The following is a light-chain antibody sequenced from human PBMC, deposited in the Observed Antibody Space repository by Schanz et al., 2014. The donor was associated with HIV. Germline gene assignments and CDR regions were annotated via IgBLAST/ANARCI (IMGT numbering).Light chain of an antibody. Sequence: ETVLTQSPGTLSLSPGERATLSCRASQSVTSSYLAWYQQKPGQAPRLLIYGASIRATGVPDRFSGSGSGTDFTLTISRLEPEDFAVYYCQQYGDTPKYTFGQGTRLEIK. V-gene: IGKV3-20*01. CDR2: GAS. J-gene: IGKJ2*01. CDR3: QQYGDTPKYT. CDR1: QSVTSSY.